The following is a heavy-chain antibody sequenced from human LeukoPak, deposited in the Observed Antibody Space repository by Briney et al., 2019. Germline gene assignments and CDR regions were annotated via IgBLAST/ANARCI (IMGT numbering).Heavy chain of an antibody. J-gene: IGHJ5*02. V-gene: IGHV3-15*01. CDR2: IQSKSDGETT. CDR1: GLAFSHAW. CDR3: TTSGWFDH. Sequence: AGGSLRLSCTASGLAFSHAWMSWVRQAPGKGLEWVSRIQSKSDGETTDYAAPVEGRFTISRDDAKNTLYPHMSSLKIEDTGVYYCTTSGWFDHWGQGVLVTVSS. D-gene: IGHD1-26*01.